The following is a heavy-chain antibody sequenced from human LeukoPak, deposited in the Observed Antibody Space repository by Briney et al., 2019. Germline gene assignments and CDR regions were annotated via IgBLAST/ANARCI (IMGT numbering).Heavy chain of an antibody. CDR1: GFTFSSYW. Sequence: GGSLRLSCAASGFTFSSYWMSWVRQAPGKGLEWVANINLDGSDKNYVDSLKGRFTISRDNAKNSLYLQMNSLRAEDTAVYYCARGSTGLNMDVWGQGTTVTVSS. V-gene: IGHV3-7*01. CDR3: ARGSTGLNMDV. D-gene: IGHD2-2*01. J-gene: IGHJ6*02. CDR2: INLDGSDK.